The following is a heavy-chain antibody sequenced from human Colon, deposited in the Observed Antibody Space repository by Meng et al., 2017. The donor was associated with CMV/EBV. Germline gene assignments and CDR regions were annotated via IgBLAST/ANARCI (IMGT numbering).Heavy chain of an antibody. CDR3: ARCSSTSYDFFGVDV. J-gene: IGHJ6*02. Sequence: GGSLRLSCAASGLTFSNYWMHWVRRVPGKGLVWVSHINSDGSSTTYADSVKGRFTISRDNGKNTVFLQMNSLTAEDAAVYYCARCSSTSYDFFGVDVWGQGTTVTVSS. V-gene: IGHV3-74*03. CDR1: GLTFSNYW. CDR2: INSDGSST. D-gene: IGHD2-2*01.